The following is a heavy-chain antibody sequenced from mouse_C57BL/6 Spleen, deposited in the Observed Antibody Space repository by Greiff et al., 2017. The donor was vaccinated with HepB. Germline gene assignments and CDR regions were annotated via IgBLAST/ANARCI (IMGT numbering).Heavy chain of an antibody. CDR1: GFTFSSYT. CDR3: ARFSPRGYAMDY. J-gene: IGHJ4*01. Sequence: EVKVVESGGGLVKPGGSLKLSCAASGFTFSSYTMSWVRQTPEKRLEWVATISGGGGNTYYPDSVKGRFTISRDNAKNTLYLQMSSLRSEDTALYYCARFSPRGYAMDYWGQGTSVTVSS. CDR2: ISGGGGNT. V-gene: IGHV5-9*01.